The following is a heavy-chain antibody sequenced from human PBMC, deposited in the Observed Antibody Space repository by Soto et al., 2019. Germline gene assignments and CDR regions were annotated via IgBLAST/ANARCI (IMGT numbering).Heavy chain of an antibody. CDR3: ARNYGLVAFDI. CDR2: IYYSGST. V-gene: IGHV4-59*01. D-gene: IGHD4-17*01. CDR1: GGSISSYY. Sequence: QVQLQESGPGLVKPSETLSLTCTVSGGSISSYYWSWIRQPPGKGLEWIGYIYYSGSTNYHPSLKSRVTISVDTSKNQFSLKLSSVTAADTAVYYRARNYGLVAFDIWVQGTMVTVSS. J-gene: IGHJ3*02.